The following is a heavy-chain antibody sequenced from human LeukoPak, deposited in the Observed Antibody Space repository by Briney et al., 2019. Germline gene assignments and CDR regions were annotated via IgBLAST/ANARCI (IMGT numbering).Heavy chain of an antibody. V-gene: IGHV1-69*13. J-gene: IGHJ4*02. CDR3: ARGIEWETTHDY. Sequence: ASVKVSCKASGGTFSSYAISWVRQAPGQGLEWTGGIIPIFGTANYAQKFQGRVTITADESTSTAYMELSSLRSEDTAVYYCARGIEWETTHDYWGQGTLVTVSS. CDR2: IIPIFGTA. CDR1: GGTFSSYA. D-gene: IGHD1-26*01.